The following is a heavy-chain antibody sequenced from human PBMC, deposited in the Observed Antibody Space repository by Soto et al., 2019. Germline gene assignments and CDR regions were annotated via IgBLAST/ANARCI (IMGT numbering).Heavy chain of an antibody. J-gene: IGHJ6*02. CDR1: GFTFTTYR. V-gene: IGHV3-7*01. D-gene: IGHD3-3*01. CDR3: VRVMDFWFGFGRGKPSAMDF. CDR2: IKQDGSEE. Sequence: GGSLRLSCAASGFTFTTYRMSWARQAPGKGLEWVANIKQDGSEEYYVDSVKGRFAISRDNAKNSLYLQMNSLRAEDTAVYYCVRVMDFWFGFGRGKPSAMDFWGQGTIVTVS.